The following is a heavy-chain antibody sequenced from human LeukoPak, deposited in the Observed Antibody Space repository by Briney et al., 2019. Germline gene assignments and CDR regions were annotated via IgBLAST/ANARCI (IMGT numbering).Heavy chain of an antibody. D-gene: IGHD6-13*01. CDR3: ARAEIAAVFDFDY. CDR2: INPSGGST. CDR1: GYTFTNYF. J-gene: IGHJ4*02. Sequence: ASVKVSCKASGYTFTNYFMHWVRQAPGQGLEWMGVINPSGGSTSYVQNFQGRVTMTRDMSTSTVYMELSSLRAEDTAVYYCARAEIAAVFDFDYWGQGTLVTVSS. V-gene: IGHV1-46*01.